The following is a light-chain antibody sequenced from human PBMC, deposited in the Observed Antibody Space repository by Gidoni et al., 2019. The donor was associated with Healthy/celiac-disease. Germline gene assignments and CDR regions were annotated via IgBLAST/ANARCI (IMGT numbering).Light chain of an antibody. CDR1: QSVSSSY. J-gene: IGKJ1*01. CDR2: GAS. CDR3: QQYGSSGT. V-gene: IGKV3-20*01. Sequence: ELVLTQSPGTLSLSPGESATLSCRASQSVSSSYLAWYQQKPGQAPRLLIYGASSRATGIPDRFSGSGAGTDFTRTISRLEPEDFAVYYCQQYGSSGTFGQGTKVEIK.